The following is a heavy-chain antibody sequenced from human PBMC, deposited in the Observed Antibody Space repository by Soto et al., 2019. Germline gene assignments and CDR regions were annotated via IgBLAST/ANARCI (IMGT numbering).Heavy chain of an antibody. J-gene: IGHJ3*02. CDR2: MNPNSGNT. CDR1: GYTFTSYD. V-gene: IGHV1-8*01. Sequence: GASVKVSCKASGYTFTSYDTNWVRQATGQGLEWMGWMNPNSGNTGFAQKFQARVTMTSNTSISTAYMELSSLRSEDTAVYYCARALFEYSSSSDAFDIWGQGTMVTVSS. D-gene: IGHD6-6*01. CDR3: ARALFEYSSSSDAFDI.